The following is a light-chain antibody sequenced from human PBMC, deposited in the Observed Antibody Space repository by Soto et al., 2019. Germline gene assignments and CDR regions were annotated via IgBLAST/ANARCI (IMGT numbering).Light chain of an antibody. CDR2: DVT. Sequence: QSALTQPASVSGSPGQSITISCTGTNSDVGAYNFVSWYQQHPGKAPKLMIYDVTNRPSGVSSRFSGSKSGHTASLIISGLLDEDEADYYCSSFTSDTTWVFGGGTKVTV. CDR3: SSFTSDTTWV. V-gene: IGLV2-14*03. CDR1: NSDVGAYNF. J-gene: IGLJ3*02.